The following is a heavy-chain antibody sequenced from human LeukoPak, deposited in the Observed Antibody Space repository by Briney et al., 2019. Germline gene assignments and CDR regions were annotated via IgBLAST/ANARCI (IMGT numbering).Heavy chain of an antibody. J-gene: IGHJ4*02. CDR1: GFTVSSNY. V-gene: IGHV3-7*03. Sequence: GGSLRLSCAASGFTVSSNYMSWVRQAPGKGLEWVANIRQDGDTKYYVDSVKGRFTISRDNAMNSLYLQMNSLRAEDTAIYYCARSLPYGTTWYGRSDFWGQGTLVTVSS. D-gene: IGHD6-13*01. CDR3: ARSLPYGTTWYGRSDF. CDR2: IRQDGDTK.